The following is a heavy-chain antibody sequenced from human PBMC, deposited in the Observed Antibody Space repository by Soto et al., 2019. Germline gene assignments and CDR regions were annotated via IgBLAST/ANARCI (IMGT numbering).Heavy chain of an antibody. D-gene: IGHD3-22*01. V-gene: IGHV1-18*01. CDR1: GYTFITYG. Sequence: QVQLVQSGAEVKKPGASVKVSCKASGYTFITYGVSWVRQAPGQGLDWLGWISTYNGNTRYAERLQGRVTTTTDTTTKTAYMELRNLRTDDTAVYYCARGPPYYYDNSANYFLDYWGQGTLVTVSS. CDR2: ISTYNGNT. CDR3: ARGPPYYYDNSANYFLDY. J-gene: IGHJ4*02.